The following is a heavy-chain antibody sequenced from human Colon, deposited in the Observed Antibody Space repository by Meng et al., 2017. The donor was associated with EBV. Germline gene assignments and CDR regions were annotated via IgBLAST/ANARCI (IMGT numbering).Heavy chain of an antibody. V-gene: IGHV4-39*02. CDR3: ARRRGGWRRDC. D-gene: IGHD3-10*01. Sequence: CIDCGGCIRSNGSYWDCVRQPPGEGLEWCGAIYHCGSNSYITSLLNRVMMFIDDSTNNLSLMLITVTDTDKAVYYCARRRGGWRRDCWGQGTLVTVSS. CDR1: GGCIRSNGSY. J-gene: IGHJ4*02. CDR2: IYHCGSN.